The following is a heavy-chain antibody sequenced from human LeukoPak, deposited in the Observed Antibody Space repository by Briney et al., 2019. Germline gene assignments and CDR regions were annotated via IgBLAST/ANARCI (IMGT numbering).Heavy chain of an antibody. CDR3: ARGPLNTFGVDA. CDR2: ISSSSSYI. V-gene: IGHV3-21*01. D-gene: IGHD1/OR15-1a*01. J-gene: IGHJ6*02. Sequence: PGGSLRLSCAASGFTFSSYSMNWVRQAPGKGLEWVSSISSSSSYIYYADSVKGRFTVSKDNSQTTIYLQMNSLRAEDTALYYCARGPLNTFGVDAWGHGTTVTVSS. CDR1: GFTFSSYS.